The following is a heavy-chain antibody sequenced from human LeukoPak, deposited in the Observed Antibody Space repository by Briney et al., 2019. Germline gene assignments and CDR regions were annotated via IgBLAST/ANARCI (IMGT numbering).Heavy chain of an antibody. CDR3: AKGDDFDY. CDR2: ISWNSGSI. CDR1: GFTFDDYA. Sequence: PGGSLRLSCAASGFTFDDYAMHWVRQAPGKGLEWVSGISWNSGSIGYADSVKGRFTISRDNAKNSLYLQMNSLRAEDTALYYCAKGDDFDYWGQGTLVTVSS. J-gene: IGHJ4*02. D-gene: IGHD3-16*01. V-gene: IGHV3-9*01.